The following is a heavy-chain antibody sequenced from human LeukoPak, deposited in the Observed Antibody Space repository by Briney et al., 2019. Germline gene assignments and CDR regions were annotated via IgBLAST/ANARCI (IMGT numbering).Heavy chain of an antibody. CDR1: GGSISSGGYS. CDR2: IYYSGST. Sequence: SETLSLTCTVSGGSISSGGYSWSWIRQAPGKGLVWIGYIYYSGSTHYNPSLKSRVTISVDTSKNQFSLKLSSVTAADTAGYYWARGRWWPLGGFDIWGQGTMVTVSS. CDR3: ARGRWWPLGGFDI. J-gene: IGHJ3*02. D-gene: IGHD2-8*02. V-gene: IGHV4-30-4*07.